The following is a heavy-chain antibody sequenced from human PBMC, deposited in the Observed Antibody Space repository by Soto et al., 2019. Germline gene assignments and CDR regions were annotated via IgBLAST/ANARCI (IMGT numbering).Heavy chain of an antibody. CDR2: INAGNGNT. CDR1: GYTFTSYA. D-gene: IGHD3-3*01. V-gene: IGHV1-3*01. Sequence: ASVKVSCTASGYTFTSYAMHWVRQAPGQRLEWMGWINAGNGNTKYSQKFQGRVTITRDTSASTAYMELSSLRSEDTAVYYCARGPGVDRSGYYIWFDPWGQGTLVTVSS. J-gene: IGHJ5*02. CDR3: ARGPGVDRSGYYIWFDP.